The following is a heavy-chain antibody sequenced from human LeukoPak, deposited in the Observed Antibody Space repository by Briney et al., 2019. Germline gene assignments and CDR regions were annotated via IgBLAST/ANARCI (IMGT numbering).Heavy chain of an antibody. CDR2: IKGDGIST. J-gene: IGHJ4*02. CDR3: AKDHYWSIDY. Sequence: GGSLRLSCSASGFDFSSNWIHSVRHAPGQGLVWVSRIKGDGISTNYADSVKGRFTISRDIAKNTLYLQRNSLRGEDTGVYYCAKDHYWSIDYWGRGTLVTVSS. D-gene: IGHD3-3*01. V-gene: IGHV3-74*01. CDR1: GFDFSSNW.